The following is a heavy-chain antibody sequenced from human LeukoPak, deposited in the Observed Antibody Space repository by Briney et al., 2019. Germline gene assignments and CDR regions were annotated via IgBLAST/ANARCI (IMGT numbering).Heavy chain of an antibody. D-gene: IGHD4-23*01. CDR1: GYTFTGYY. CDR3: ARGRWLPYYYYYYGMDV. CDR2: INPNSGGT. V-gene: IGHV1-2*02. Sequence: ASVKVSCKASGYTFTGYYMHWVRQAPGQGLEWMGWINPNSGGTNYAQKFQGRVTMTRDTSISTAYMELSRLRSDDTAVYYCARGRWLPYYYYYYGMDVWGQGTTVTVSS. J-gene: IGHJ6*02.